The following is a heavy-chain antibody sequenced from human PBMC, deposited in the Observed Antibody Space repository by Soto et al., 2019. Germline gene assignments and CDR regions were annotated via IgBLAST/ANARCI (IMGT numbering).Heavy chain of an antibody. D-gene: IGHD3-10*01. V-gene: IGHV1-18*01. Sequence: ASVKVSCKASGGTFSSYAISWVRQAPGQGLEWMGWISAYNGNTNYAQKLQGRVTMTTDTSTSTAYMELRSLRSDDTAVFYCARGVGSGTYYNQYNWFDPWGQGTLVTVSS. J-gene: IGHJ5*02. CDR1: GGTFSSYA. CDR2: ISAYNGNT. CDR3: ARGVGSGTYYNQYNWFDP.